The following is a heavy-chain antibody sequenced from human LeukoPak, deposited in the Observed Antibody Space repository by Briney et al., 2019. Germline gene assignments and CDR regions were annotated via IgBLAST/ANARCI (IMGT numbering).Heavy chain of an antibody. D-gene: IGHD6-13*01. V-gene: IGHV4-39*07. Sequence: PSETLSLTCTVSGGSISSSSYYWGWIRQPPGKGLEWIGSIYYSGSTYYNPSLKSRVTISVDTSKNQFSLKLSSVTAADTAVYYCARSGSSWSTGGYFDYWGQGTLVTVSS. CDR2: IYYSGST. J-gene: IGHJ4*02. CDR3: ARSGSSWSTGGYFDY. CDR1: GGSISSSSYY.